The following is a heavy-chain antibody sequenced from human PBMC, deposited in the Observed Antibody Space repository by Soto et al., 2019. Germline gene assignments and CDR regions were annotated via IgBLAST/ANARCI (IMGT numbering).Heavy chain of an antibody. CDR3: VFYLYGAGRNLFYP. CDR2: IYNSGST. V-gene: IGHV4-59*12. CDR1: GGSISGYY. Sequence: SETLSLTCTVPGGSISGYYWIWMRQPPGKGLEWIGYIYNSGSTNYNPSLKSRVTISVDTSKNQFSLKLSSVTAADTAVYYCVFYLYGAGRNLFYPPAQRSPVPVSS. J-gene: IGHJ5*01. D-gene: IGHD2-8*01.